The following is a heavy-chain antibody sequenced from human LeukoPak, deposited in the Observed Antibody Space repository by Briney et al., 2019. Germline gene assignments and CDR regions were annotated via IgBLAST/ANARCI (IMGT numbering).Heavy chain of an antibody. CDR1: GFTVSSNY. J-gene: IGHJ6*02. Sequence: AGGSLRLSCAASGFTVSSNYMSWVRQAPGKGLEWVSVIYSGGSTYYADSVKGRFTISRDNSKNTLYLQMNSLRAEDTAVYYCARDPTNYGMDVWGQGTTVTVCS. CDR2: IYSGGST. V-gene: IGHV3-53*01. CDR3: ARDPTNYGMDV. D-gene: IGHD5-24*01.